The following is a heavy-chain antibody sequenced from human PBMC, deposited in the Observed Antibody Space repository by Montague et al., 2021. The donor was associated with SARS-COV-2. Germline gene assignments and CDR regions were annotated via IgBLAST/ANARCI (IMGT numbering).Heavy chain of an antibody. D-gene: IGHD2-15*01. J-gene: IGHJ5*02. Sequence: SETLSLTCTVSGGSISSSSYYWGWIRQPPGKGLEWIGSIYYSGSTYYNPSLKSRVTISVDRSKNQFSLKLSSVTAADTAVYYCARERRYCSGGSCYSGWFDPWGQGTLVTVSS. CDR3: ARERRYCSGGSCYSGWFDP. CDR1: GGSISSSSYY. V-gene: IGHV4-39*07. CDR2: IYYSGST.